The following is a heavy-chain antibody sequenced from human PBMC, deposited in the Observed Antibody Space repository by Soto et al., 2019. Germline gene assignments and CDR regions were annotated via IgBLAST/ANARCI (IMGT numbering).Heavy chain of an antibody. CDR3: ARHIHNQGFEYYFDS. J-gene: IGHJ4*02. CDR2: IDYSGNI. CDR1: GGSITSSGSA. D-gene: IGHD1-1*01. Sequence: SETLSLTCNASGGSITSSGSAWGWLRQSPGKGLEWIGTIDYSGNIYYIPSLKSRITISVDTSKNQISLKLSSVTAADTAVYYCARHIHNQGFEYYFDSWGQGTLGTVSS. V-gene: IGHV4-39*01.